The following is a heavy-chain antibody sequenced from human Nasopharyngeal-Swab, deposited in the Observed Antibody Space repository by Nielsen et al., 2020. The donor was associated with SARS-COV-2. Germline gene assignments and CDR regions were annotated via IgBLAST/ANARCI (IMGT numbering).Heavy chain of an antibody. V-gene: IGHV4-31*03. D-gene: IGHD2-2*01. Sequence: SETLSLTCTVSGGSISSGGYYWSWIRPHPGKGLEWIGYIYYSGSTYYNPSLKRRVTISVDTSKNQFSLKLSSVTAADTAVYYCAREVVPAASGYWFDPWGQGTLVTVSS. CDR3: AREVVPAASGYWFDP. CDR1: GGSISSGGYY. CDR2: IYYSGST. J-gene: IGHJ5*02.